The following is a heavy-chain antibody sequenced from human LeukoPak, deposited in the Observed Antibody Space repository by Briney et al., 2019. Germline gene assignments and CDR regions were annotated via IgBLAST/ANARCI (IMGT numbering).Heavy chain of an antibody. J-gene: IGHJ4*02. Sequence: ASVKVSCKASGYTFTSDYMHWVRQAPGQGLEWMGIINPSGGSTSYAQKFQGRVTMTRDTSTTTVYMELSSLRSEDTAVYYCARGFSVAASDYWGQGTLVTVSS. CDR1: GYTFTSDY. D-gene: IGHD6-19*01. V-gene: IGHV1-46*01. CDR2: INPSGGST. CDR3: ARGFSVAASDY.